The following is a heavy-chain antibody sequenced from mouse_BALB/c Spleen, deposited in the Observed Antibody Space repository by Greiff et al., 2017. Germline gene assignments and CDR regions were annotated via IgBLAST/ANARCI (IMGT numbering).Heavy chain of an antibody. CDR1: GYTFTSYW. CDR3: ASPYRYDAMDY. J-gene: IGHJ4*01. D-gene: IGHD2-14*01. V-gene: IGHV1-87*01. CDR2: IYPGDGDT. Sequence: VQLQQSGAELARPGPSVKLSCKASGYTFTSYWMQWVKQRPGQGLEWIGAIYPGDGDTRYTQKFKGKATLTADKSSSTAYMQLSSLASEDSAVYYCASPYRYDAMDYWGQGTSVTVSS.